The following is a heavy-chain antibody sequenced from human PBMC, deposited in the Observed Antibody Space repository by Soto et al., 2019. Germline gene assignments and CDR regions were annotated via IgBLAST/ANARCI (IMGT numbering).Heavy chain of an antibody. D-gene: IGHD3-3*01. V-gene: IGHV1-8*01. CDR1: GYTFTSYD. Sequence: QVQLVQSGAEVKKPGASVKVSCKASGYTFTSYDINWVRQATGQGLEWMGWMNPNSGNTGYAQKFQGRVTMTRNTSISTDYMELSSLRSEDTAVYYCARGYYDFWSGYYPALGYYYYGMDVWGQGTTVTVSS. CDR3: ARGYYDFWSGYYPALGYYYYGMDV. CDR2: MNPNSGNT. J-gene: IGHJ6*02.